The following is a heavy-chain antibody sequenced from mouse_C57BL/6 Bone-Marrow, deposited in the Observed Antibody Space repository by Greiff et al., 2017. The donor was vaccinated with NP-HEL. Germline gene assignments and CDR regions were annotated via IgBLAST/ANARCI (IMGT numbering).Heavy chain of an antibody. D-gene: IGHD2-2*01. V-gene: IGHV1-55*01. Sequence: VQLQQPGAELVKPGASVKMSCKASGYTFTSYWITWVKQRPGQGLVWIGDIYPGSCSTNYNEKFKRKATLTVETSSSTAYMQLSSLTSEDSAVYYCARSTMVTTLDYWGQGTTLTVSS. CDR3: ARSTMVTTLDY. CDR2: IYPGSCST. CDR1: GYTFTSYW. J-gene: IGHJ2*01.